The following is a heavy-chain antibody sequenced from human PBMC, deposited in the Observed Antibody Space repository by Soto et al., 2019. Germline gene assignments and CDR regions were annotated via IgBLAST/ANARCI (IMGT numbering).Heavy chain of an antibody. CDR3: ARENFKYYYDSSGYYRHWYFDL. D-gene: IGHD3-22*01. CDR2: IKQDGSEK. Sequence: GGSLRLSCAASGFTFSSYWMSWVRQAPGKGLEWVANIKQDGSEKYYVDSVKGRFTISRDNAKNSLYLQMNSLRAEDTAVYYCARENFKYYYDSSGYYRHWYFDLWGRGTLVTVSS. J-gene: IGHJ2*01. CDR1: GFTFSSYW. V-gene: IGHV3-7*01.